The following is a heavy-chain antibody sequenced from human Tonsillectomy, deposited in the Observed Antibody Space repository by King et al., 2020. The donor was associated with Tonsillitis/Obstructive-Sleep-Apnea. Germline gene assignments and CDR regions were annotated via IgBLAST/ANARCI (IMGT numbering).Heavy chain of an antibody. J-gene: IGHJ6*03. CDR3: ARGGPAANYYYANYIDV. CDR2: FNTSGST. CDR1: GGSFSGYY. V-gene: IGHV4-34*01. D-gene: IGHD2-2*01. Sequence: VQLQQWGAGLLKPSETLSLTCAVYGGSFSGYYWSWIRQPPGMGLEWIGEFNTSGSTNYNPSLKSRVTISEDTSKTQFSLKLSTVTAADTAVYYCARGGPAANYYYANYIDVWGQGTTVTVSS.